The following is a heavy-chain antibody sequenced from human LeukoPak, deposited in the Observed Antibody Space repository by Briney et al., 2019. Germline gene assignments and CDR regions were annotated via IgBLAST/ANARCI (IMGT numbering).Heavy chain of an antibody. CDR1: GYTFTSYD. CDR2: MNPNSGNT. V-gene: IGHV1-8*03. D-gene: IGHD6-13*01. CDR3: ARGRAAVWYDAFDI. J-gene: IGHJ3*02. Sequence: EASVKVSCKASGYTFTSYDINWVRQATGQGLEWMGWMNPNSGNTGYAQKFQGRVTITRNTSISTAYMELSSLRSEDTAVYYCARGRAAVWYDAFDIWGQGTMVTVSS.